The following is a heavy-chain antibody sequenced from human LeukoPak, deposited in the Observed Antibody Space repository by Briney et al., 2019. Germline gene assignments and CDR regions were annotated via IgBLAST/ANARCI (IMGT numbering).Heavy chain of an antibody. CDR1: GGSFSGYY. CDR3: ARGNWFDP. CDR2: VNHSGST. Sequence: SETLSLTCAVYGGSFSGYYWSWIRQPPGKGLEWIGEVNHSGSTNYNPSLKSRVTISVDTSKNQFSLKLSSVTAADTAVYYCARGNWFDPWGQGTLVTVSS. V-gene: IGHV4-34*01. J-gene: IGHJ5*02.